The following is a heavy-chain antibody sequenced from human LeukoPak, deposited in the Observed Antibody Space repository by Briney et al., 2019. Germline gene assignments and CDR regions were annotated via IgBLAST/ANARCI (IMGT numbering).Heavy chain of an antibody. CDR2: ISGSGGST. CDR1: GFTFDDYA. D-gene: IGHD3-10*01. Sequence: PGGSLRLSCAASGFTFDDYAMHWVRQAPGKGLEWVSAISGSGGSTFYADSVKGRFTISRDNSKNTLYLQMNSLRAEDAAVYYCAKGGSYYTSSWSDPWGQGTLVTVSS. J-gene: IGHJ5*02. V-gene: IGHV3-23*01. CDR3: AKGGSYYTSSWSDP.